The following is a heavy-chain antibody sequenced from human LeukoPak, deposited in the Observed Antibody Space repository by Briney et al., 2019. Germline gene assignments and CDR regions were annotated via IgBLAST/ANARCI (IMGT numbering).Heavy chain of an antibody. CDR2: IYHSGST. CDR1: TDSTNTYY. V-gene: IGHV4-59*01. J-gene: IGHJ4*02. D-gene: IGHD1-26*01. CDR3: VRLRWELRDPYFDH. Sequence: SETLSLTCSVSTDSTNTYYWSWIRQSPGKGLEWIGHIYHSGSTDYKPSFKNRVTISIDMSRKEFSLKLTSVTVADTAMYYCVRLRWELRDPYFDHWGQGAFVIVSS.